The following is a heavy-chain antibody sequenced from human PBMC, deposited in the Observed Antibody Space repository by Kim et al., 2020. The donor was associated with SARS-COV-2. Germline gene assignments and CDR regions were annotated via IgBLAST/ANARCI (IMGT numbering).Heavy chain of an antibody. CDR1: GGSISSYY. Sequence: SETLSLTCTVSGGSISSYYWSWIRQPPGKGLEWIGYIYYSGSTNYNPSLKSRVTISVGTSKNQFSLKLSSVTAADTAVYYCARRATTTIFGVNYCYFDLWGRGTPVTVSS. D-gene: IGHD3-3*01. CDR3: ARRATTTIFGVNYCYFDL. V-gene: IGHV4-59*13. J-gene: IGHJ2*01. CDR2: IYYSGST.